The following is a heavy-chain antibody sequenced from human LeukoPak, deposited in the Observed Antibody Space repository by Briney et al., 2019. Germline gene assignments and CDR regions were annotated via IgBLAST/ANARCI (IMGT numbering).Heavy chain of an antibody. CDR3: ITVCCLWEKTATTGSMGGRH. D-gene: IGHD1-26*01. Sequence: GGSLRLSCAASGFTVSNAWMSWARQAPGKGLDWVGRIKSKADGGTTDYPAPVKGRFTISRDDSKNTLYLQMNSLQTEDTAVYYCITVCCLWEKTATTGSMGGRHWGQGTLVTVSS. V-gene: IGHV3-15*01. CDR1: GFTVSNAW. J-gene: IGHJ4*02. CDR2: IKSKADGGTT.